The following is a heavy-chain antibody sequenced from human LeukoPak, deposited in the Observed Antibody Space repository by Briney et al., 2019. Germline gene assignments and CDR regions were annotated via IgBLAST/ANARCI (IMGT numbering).Heavy chain of an antibody. CDR3: ARHRRYSSSWSFDP. D-gene: IGHD6-13*01. CDR1: GGSISSYY. CDR2: IYTSGST. V-gene: IGHV4-4*09. Sequence: PSETLSLTCTVSGGSISSYYWSWIRQPPGKGLEWIGYIYTSGSTNCNPSLKSRVTISVDTSKNQFSLKLSSVTAADTAVYYCARHRRYSSSWSFDPWGQGTLVTVSS. J-gene: IGHJ5*02.